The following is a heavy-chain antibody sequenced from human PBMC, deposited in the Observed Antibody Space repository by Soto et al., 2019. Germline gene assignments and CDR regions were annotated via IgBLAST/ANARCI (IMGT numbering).Heavy chain of an antibody. J-gene: IGHJ6*02. CDR1: GFSLSTSGVG. CDR3: AHSRCGGDCLQSYSSHYYYGMDV. Sequence: QITLKESGPTLVRPTQTLTLTCTFSGFSLSTSGVGVGWIRQPPGKALEWLALIYWDDDKRYSPSLKSRLTITKDTSKNRVVLTMTNMDPVDTATYSCAHSRCGGDCLQSYSSHYYYGMDVWGQGTTVTVSS. D-gene: IGHD2-21*02. V-gene: IGHV2-5*02. CDR2: IYWDDDK.